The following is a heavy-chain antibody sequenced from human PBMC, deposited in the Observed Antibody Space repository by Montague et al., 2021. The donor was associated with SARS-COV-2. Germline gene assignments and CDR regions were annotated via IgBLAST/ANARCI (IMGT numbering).Heavy chain of an antibody. D-gene: IGHD3-16*01. V-gene: IGHV4-59*01. CDR2: IYYSGNS. J-gene: IGHJ6*02. CDR1: GGSISNYY. CDR3: AGGSPGGVYYYYGMDV. Sequence: SETLSLTCTVSGGSISNYYWNWIRQPPGKGLEWIGYIYYSGNSNYNPSLKSRVNISVDTSNNLVSLRLNSVTAADTAVYYCAGGSPGGVYYYYGMDVWGQGTTVTVSS.